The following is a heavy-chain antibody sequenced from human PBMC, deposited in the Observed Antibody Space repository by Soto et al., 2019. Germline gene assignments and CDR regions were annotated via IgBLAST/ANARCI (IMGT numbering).Heavy chain of an antibody. CDR1: GFTFTSYW. CDR2: IKEDGSAK. CDR3: AREDFYRFDY. Sequence: EVQLVESGGGLVQPGGSLRVSCAASGFTFTSYWMSWVRQAPGKGLEWVANIKEDGSAKYYLDSVKGRFTISRDNAKNSLYLQMNSRRAEDTAVYYCAREDFYRFDYWGQGNLVTVSS. J-gene: IGHJ4*02. V-gene: IGHV3-7*01.